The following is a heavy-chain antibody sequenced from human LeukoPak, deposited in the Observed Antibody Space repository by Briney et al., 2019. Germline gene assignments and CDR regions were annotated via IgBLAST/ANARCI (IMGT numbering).Heavy chain of an antibody. Sequence: SVKVSCKASGGTFSSYAISWVRQAPGQGLEWMGRIIPILGIANYAQKFQGRVTITADKSTSTAYMELSSLRSEDTAVYYCARATLLAEGFDLWGQGTLVTVSS. CDR2: IIPILGIA. V-gene: IGHV1-69*04. CDR3: ARATLLAEGFDL. CDR1: GGTFSSYA. J-gene: IGHJ5*02. D-gene: IGHD1-1*01.